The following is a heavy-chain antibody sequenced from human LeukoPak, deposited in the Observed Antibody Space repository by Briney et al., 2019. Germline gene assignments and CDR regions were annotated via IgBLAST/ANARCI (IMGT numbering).Heavy chain of an antibody. V-gene: IGHV3-53*01. CDR3: ARDAYRFYYGMDV. CDR1: GFTVSSNY. Sequence: AGGSLRLSCAASGFTVSSNYMSWVRQAPGKGLEWVSVIYSGGSTYYADSVKGRFTISRDNSKNTLYPQMNSLRAEDTAVYYCARDAYRFYYGMDVWGQGTTVTVSS. J-gene: IGHJ6*02. D-gene: IGHD5-18*01. CDR2: IYSGGST.